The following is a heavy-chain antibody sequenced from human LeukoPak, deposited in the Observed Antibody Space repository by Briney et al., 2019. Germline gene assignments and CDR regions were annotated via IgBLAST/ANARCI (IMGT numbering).Heavy chain of an antibody. CDR1: GFKFNLYA. V-gene: IGHV3-23*01. CDR3: AKDSTWIQLWFEY. Sequence: GGSLRLSCATSGFKFNLYAMTWVRQAPGKGLEWVSTIDDPTTVYYADSVRGRFTISRDNSRNTLYLQMNSLSAEDTAVYYCAKDSTWIQLWFEYWGQGTLVTVSS. J-gene: IGHJ4*02. D-gene: IGHD5-18*01. CDR2: IDDPTTV.